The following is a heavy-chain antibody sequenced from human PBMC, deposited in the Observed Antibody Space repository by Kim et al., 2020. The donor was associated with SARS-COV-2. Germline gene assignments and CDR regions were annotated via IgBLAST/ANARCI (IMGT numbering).Heavy chain of an antibody. CDR1: GFTFSNAW. V-gene: IGHV3-15*01. J-gene: IGHJ4*02. CDR3: TTGPERSTETRDY. D-gene: IGHD2-8*02. CDR2: IRSKPEGGTT. Sequence: GGSLRLSCAASGFTFSNAWMGWIRQAPGKGLEWVGRIRSKPEGGTTEYAAPVKGRFTISRDDSQNTVFLQMNSLETEDTAVYYCTTGPERSTETRDYWGQGTLVTVSS.